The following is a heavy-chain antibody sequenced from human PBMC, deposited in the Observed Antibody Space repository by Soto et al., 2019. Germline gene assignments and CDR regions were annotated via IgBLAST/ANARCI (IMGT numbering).Heavy chain of an antibody. CDR2: ISAYNGDT. Sequence: QVQLVQSGAEVKKPGASVKVSCKASGYTFASYGMSWVRQAPGQGPEWMGWISAYNGDTNYAQKFQGRVTLTTDTSTSTAYMELRSLRSDDTAVYYCARDRGSSSRVCPGYWGQGTLVTVSS. V-gene: IGHV1-18*01. CDR3: ARDRGSSSRVCPGY. D-gene: IGHD6-6*01. CDR1: GYTFASYG. J-gene: IGHJ4*02.